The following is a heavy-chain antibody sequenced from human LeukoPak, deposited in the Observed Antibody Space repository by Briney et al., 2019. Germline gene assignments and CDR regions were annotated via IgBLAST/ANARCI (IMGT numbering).Heavy chain of an antibody. V-gene: IGHV3-30-3*01. CDR3: ARPGGDYAASDI. CDR2: ISYDGSNK. CDR1: GFTFSSYA. Sequence: PGGSLRLSCAASGFTFSSYAMHWVRQAPGKGLEWVAVISYDGSNKYYADSVKGRFTISRDNSKNTLYLQMNSLRAEDTAVYYCARPGGDYAASDIWGQGTMVTVSS. J-gene: IGHJ3*02. D-gene: IGHD4-17*01.